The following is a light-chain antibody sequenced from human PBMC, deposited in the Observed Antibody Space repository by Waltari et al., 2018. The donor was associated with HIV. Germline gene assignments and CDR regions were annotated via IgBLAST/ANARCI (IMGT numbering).Light chain of an antibody. CDR2: DAS. CDR1: QDISTY. V-gene: IGKV1-33*01. J-gene: IGKJ4*01. CDR3: QQYDTLLT. Sequence: DIQMTQSPSSLSASVGDRVTITCQASQDISTYLNWYQQKPGKAPKLLIYDASKLETGVPSRFSGSGSGTDFTFTISSLQPEDIATYYCQQYDTLLTFGGGTKVEIK.